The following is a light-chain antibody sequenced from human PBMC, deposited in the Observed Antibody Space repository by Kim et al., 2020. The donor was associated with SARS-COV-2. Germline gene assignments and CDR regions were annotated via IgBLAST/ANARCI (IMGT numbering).Light chain of an antibody. CDR3: LLYFGGAHWM. J-gene: IGLJ3*02. Sequence: GGTVTLTCASSAGAVTSSDYANWFQQKPGQPPTALIYSTTNKHSWTPARFSGSLLGGKAALTLSGVQPEDEADYYCLLYFGGAHWMFGGGTQLTVL. CDR2: STT. CDR1: AGAVTSSDY. V-gene: IGLV7-43*01.